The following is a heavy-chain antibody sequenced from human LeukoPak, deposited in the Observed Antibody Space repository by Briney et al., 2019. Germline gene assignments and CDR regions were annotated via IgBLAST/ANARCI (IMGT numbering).Heavy chain of an antibody. Sequence: PGGSLRLSCAASGFTFSSYWMSWVRQAPGKGLEWVANIKQDGSEKYYVDSVKGRFTISRDNAKNSLYLQMNSLRAEDTAVYYCARDKHIVVVTGYYYYMDVWGKGTTVTISS. CDR1: GFTFSSYW. J-gene: IGHJ6*03. V-gene: IGHV3-7*01. CDR3: ARDKHIVVVTGYYYYMDV. CDR2: IKQDGSEK. D-gene: IGHD2-21*02.